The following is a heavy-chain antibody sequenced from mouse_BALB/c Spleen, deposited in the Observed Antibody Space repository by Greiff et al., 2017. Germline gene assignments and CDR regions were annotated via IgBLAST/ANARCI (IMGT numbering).Heavy chain of an antibody. V-gene: IGHV5-17*02. D-gene: IGHD4-1*01. J-gene: IGHJ2*01. CDR1: GFTFSSFG. Sequence: EVKLVESGGGLVQPGGSRKLSCAASGFTFSSFGMHWVRQAPEKGLEWVAYISSGSSTIYYADTVKGRFTISRDNPKNTLFLQMTSLRSEDTAMYYCARRSELGRSYFDYWGQGTTLTVSS. CDR3: ARRSELGRSYFDY. CDR2: ISSGSSTI.